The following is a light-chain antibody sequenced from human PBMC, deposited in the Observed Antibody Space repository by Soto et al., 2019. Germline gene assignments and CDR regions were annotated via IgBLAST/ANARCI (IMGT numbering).Light chain of an antibody. V-gene: IGLV2-14*01. CDR3: SSYASGDTLI. CDR2: DVS. CDR1: SSDVGGYSH. J-gene: IGLJ2*01. Sequence: QSVLTQPASVSGSPGQSIAISCIGTSSDVGGYSHVSWYQQHPGKAPKLMIYDVSSRPSGVSDRFSGSKSGNTASLTISGLQAEDEGDYYCSSYASGDTLIFGGGTQLTVL.